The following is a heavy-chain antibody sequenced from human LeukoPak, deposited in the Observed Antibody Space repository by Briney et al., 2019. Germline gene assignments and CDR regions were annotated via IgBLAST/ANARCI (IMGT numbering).Heavy chain of an antibody. CDR1: GGTFSSYA. V-gene: IGHV1-69*05. D-gene: IGHD5-12*01. J-gene: IGHJ6*03. CDR3: ARDTYSGYERSVPPVEYYYYYYMDV. Sequence: ASVKVSCKASGGTFSSYAISWVRQAPGQGLEWMGRIIPIFGTANYAQKFQGRVAITTDESTSTAYMELSSLRSEDTAVYYCARDTYSGYERSVPPVEYYYYYYMDVWGKGTTVTVSS. CDR2: IIPIFGTA.